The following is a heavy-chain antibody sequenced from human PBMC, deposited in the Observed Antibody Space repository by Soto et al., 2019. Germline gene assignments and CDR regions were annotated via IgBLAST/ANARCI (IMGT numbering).Heavy chain of an antibody. J-gene: IGHJ4*02. V-gene: IGHV3-30*18. CDR3: AKLARGSGNYFDY. CDR2: ISYDGSNK. Sequence: GGSLRLSCAASGFTFSSYGMHWVRQAPGKGLEWVAVISYDGSNKYYADSVKGRFTISRDNSKNTLYLQMNSLRAEDTAVYYCAKLARGSGNYFDYWGQGTLVTVSS. D-gene: IGHD3-10*01. CDR1: GFTFSSYG.